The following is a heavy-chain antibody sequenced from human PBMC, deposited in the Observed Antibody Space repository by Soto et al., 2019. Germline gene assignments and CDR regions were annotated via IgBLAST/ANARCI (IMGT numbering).Heavy chain of an antibody. V-gene: IGHV4-34*01. J-gene: IGHJ3*02. Sequence: PSETLSLTCAVYGGSFSGYYWSWIRQPPGKGLEWIGEINHSGSTNYSPSLKSRVTISVDTSKNQFSLKLSSVTAADTAVYYCARCITIFGVPNDAFDIWGQGTMVTVSS. D-gene: IGHD3-3*01. CDR2: INHSGST. CDR3: ARCITIFGVPNDAFDI. CDR1: GGSFSGYY.